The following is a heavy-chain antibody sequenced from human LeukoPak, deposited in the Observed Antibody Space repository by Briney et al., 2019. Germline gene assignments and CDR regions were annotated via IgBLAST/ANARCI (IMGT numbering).Heavy chain of an antibody. D-gene: IGHD5-24*01. Sequence: SETLSLTCTVSGGSISSYFWGWIRQPPGKGLEWIGSIYYSGSTHYNPSLKSRVTMSVDTSKNQFSLKLRSVTAADTAVYFCASRPGEWLPYYFDYWGQGTLVTVSS. CDR3: ASRPGEWLPYYFDY. CDR2: IYYSGST. CDR1: GGSISSYF. V-gene: IGHV4-39*07. J-gene: IGHJ4*02.